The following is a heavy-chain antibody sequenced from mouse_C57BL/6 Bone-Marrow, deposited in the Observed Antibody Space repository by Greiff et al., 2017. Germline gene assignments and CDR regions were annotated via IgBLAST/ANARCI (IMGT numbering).Heavy chain of an antibody. CDR1: GYTFTSYW. J-gene: IGHJ1*03. Sequence: QVQLQQPGAELVKPGASVKLSCKASGYTFTSYWMHWVKQRPGQGLEWIGMIHPNSGSTNYNEKFKSKATLTVDKSSSTAYMQLSSLTSEDPAVYYCAREGGYYYGSSYWYFDVWGTGTTVTVSS. CDR2: IHPNSGST. D-gene: IGHD1-1*01. V-gene: IGHV1-64*01. CDR3: AREGGYYYGSSYWYFDV.